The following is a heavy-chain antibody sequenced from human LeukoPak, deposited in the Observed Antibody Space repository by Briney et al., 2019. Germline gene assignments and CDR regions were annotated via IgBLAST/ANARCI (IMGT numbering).Heavy chain of an antibody. CDR2: INDGGGGT. V-gene: IGHV3-23*01. Sequence: GGSLRLSCAASGFTFSTYAMSWVRQAPGKGLQWVSRINDGGGGTSYADSVKGRFTISRDNSKNTLYLQMDSLRAEDTALYHCAKEGRSATSCYINYWGQGTLVTVSS. CDR3: AKEGRSATSCYINY. J-gene: IGHJ4*02. CDR1: GFTFSTYA. D-gene: IGHD2-2*02.